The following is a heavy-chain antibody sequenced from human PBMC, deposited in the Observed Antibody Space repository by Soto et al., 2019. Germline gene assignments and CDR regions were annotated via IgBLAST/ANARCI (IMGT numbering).Heavy chain of an antibody. CDR2: IWYDGSNK. CDR3: ASFAETYYYGSGSYWHGNYYGMDV. V-gene: IGHV3-33*01. Sequence: GGSLRLSCAASGFTFSSYGMHWVRQAPGKGLEWVAVIWYDGSNKYYADSVKGRFTISRDNSKNTLYLQMNSLRAEDTAVYYCASFAETYYYGSGSYWHGNYYGMDVWGQGTTVTVSS. D-gene: IGHD3-10*01. J-gene: IGHJ6*02. CDR1: GFTFSSYG.